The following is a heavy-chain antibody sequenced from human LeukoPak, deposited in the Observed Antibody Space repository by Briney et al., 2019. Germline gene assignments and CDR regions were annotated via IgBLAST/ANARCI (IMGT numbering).Heavy chain of an antibody. D-gene: IGHD3-22*01. J-gene: IGHJ4*02. Sequence: GGSLRLSCAASGFTVSSNYMSWVRQAPGKGLEWVSVIYSGGSTYYADSVKGRFTISRDNSKKTLYLQMNSLRAEDTAVYYCARDLYDSSGSQSWGQGTLVTVSS. CDR2: IYSGGST. CDR1: GFTVSSNY. V-gene: IGHV3-66*01. CDR3: ARDLYDSSGSQS.